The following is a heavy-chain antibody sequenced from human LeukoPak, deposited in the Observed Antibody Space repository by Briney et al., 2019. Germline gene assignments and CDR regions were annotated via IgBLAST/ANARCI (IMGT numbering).Heavy chain of an antibody. CDR2: ISSSSGTI. D-gene: IGHD2-21*02. Sequence: GGSLRLSCAASGFTFSSYSMNWVRQAPGKGLEWVSYISSSSGTIYYADSVKGRFTISRDNAKNSLYLQMNSLRAEDTAVYYCARDPPAYCGGDCYSASDYWGQGTLVTVSS. CDR3: ARDPPAYCGGDCYSASDY. J-gene: IGHJ4*02. CDR1: GFTFSSYS. V-gene: IGHV3-48*01.